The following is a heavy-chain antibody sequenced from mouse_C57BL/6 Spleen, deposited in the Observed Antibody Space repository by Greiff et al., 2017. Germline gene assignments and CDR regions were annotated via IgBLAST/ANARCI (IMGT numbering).Heavy chain of an antibody. CDR3: ARQDSSGGFFDY. V-gene: IGHV5-12*01. Sequence: EVKLVASGGGLVQPGGSLKLSCAASGFTFSDYYMYWVRQTPEKRLEWVAYISNGGGSTYYPDTVKGRFTISRDNAKNTLYLQMSRRKSEDTAMXYCARQDSSGGFFDYWGQGTTLTVSS. J-gene: IGHJ2*01. D-gene: IGHD3-2*02. CDR2: ISNGGGST. CDR1: GFTFSDYY.